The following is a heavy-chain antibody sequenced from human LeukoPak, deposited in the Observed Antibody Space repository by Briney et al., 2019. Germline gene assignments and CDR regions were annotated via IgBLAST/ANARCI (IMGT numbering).Heavy chain of an antibody. CDR3: ARVAELGSTDAFDI. D-gene: IGHD3-16*01. Sequence: ASVKVSCKASGYTFTSYGISWVRQAPGQGLEWMGWISAYNGNTNYAQKLQGRVTMTTDTSTSTAYMELRSLRSEDTAVYYCARVAELGSTDAFDIWGQGTMVTVSS. CDR2: ISAYNGNT. J-gene: IGHJ3*02. CDR1: GYTFTSYG. V-gene: IGHV1-18*01.